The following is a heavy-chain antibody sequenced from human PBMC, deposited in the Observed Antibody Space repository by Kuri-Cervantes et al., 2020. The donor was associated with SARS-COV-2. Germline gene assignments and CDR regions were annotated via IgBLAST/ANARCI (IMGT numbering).Heavy chain of an antibody. CDR2: IIPIFGTA. V-gene: IGHV1-69*13. J-gene: IGHJ3*02. Sequence: SVKVSCKASGGTFSSYAISWVRQAPGQGLEWMGRIIPIFGTANYAQKFQGRVTITADESTRTAYMELSSLRSEDTAVYYCASSNLGVVREPNAFDIWGQGTMVTVSS. CDR3: ASSNLGVVREPNAFDI. D-gene: IGHD3-3*01. CDR1: GGTFSSYA.